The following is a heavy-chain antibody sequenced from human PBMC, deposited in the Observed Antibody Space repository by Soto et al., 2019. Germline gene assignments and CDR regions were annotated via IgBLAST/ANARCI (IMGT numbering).Heavy chain of an antibody. CDR3: TTDRLLFPDFDY. J-gene: IGHJ4*02. CDR1: GFTFSNAW. D-gene: IGHD2-15*01. Sequence: PGGSLRLSCVASGFTFSNAWMNWVRQAPGKGLEWVGRIKSKTDGGTTDYAAPVKGRFTISRDDSKNTLYLQMNSLKTEDTAVYYCTTDRLLFPDFDYWGQGTLVTVSS. V-gene: IGHV3-15*07. CDR2: IKSKTDGGTT.